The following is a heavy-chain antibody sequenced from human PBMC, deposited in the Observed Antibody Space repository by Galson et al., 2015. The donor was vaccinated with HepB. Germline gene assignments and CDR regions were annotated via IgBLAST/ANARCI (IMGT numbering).Heavy chain of an antibody. J-gene: IGHJ5*02. V-gene: IGHV4-39*01. D-gene: IGHD6-6*01. Sequence: LEWIGSIYYSGSTYYNPSLKSRVTISVDTSKNQFSLKLSSVTAADTAVYYCARHYTLVADLKRRRGYSSSNKYNWFDPWGQGTLVTVSS. CDR2: IYYSGST. CDR3: ARHYTLVADLKRRRGYSSSNKYNWFDP.